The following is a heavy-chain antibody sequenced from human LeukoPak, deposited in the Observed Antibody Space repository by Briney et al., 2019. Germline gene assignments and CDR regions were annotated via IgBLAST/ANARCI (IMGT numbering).Heavy chain of an antibody. Sequence: GESLKISCKGAGYRLTSYWIGWVRQMPGKGLEWMGIIYSGDSDTRYSPSFQGQVTISADKSITTAYLQWSSLKASDTAMYYCARMIGLGEVSPYFDYWGQGTLVTVSS. V-gene: IGHV5-51*01. CDR1: GYRLTSYW. J-gene: IGHJ4*02. CDR3: ARMIGLGEVSPYFDY. D-gene: IGHD3-16*02. CDR2: IYSGDSDT.